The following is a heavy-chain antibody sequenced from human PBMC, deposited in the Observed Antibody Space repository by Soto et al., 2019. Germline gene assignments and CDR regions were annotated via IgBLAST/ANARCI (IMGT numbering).Heavy chain of an antibody. CDR2: IYYSGST. V-gene: IGHV4-30-4*01. CDR3: AREATNYYGSGSYPPFDY. D-gene: IGHD3-10*01. Sequence: PSETMSLSCTVSGGSSSDGDYCWSWIRKPPGKGLEWIGYIYYSGSTYYNPSLKSRVTISVDTSKNQFSLKLSSVTAADTAVYYRAREATNYYGSGSYPPFDYWGQGTLVTSPQ. CDR1: GGSSSDGDYC. J-gene: IGHJ4*02.